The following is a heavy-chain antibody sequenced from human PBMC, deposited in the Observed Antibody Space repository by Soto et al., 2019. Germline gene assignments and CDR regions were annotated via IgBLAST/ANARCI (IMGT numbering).Heavy chain of an antibody. V-gene: IGHV4-30-4*01. D-gene: IGHD3-16*01. CDR3: ARLTTGEAFDI. CDR2: IYYSGST. J-gene: IGHJ3*02. CDR1: GGSISSGDYY. Sequence: SETLSLTCTVSGGSISSGDYYWSWIRQPPGKGLEWIGYIYYSGSTYYNPSLKSRVTISVDTSKNQFSLKLSSVTAADTAVYYCARLTTGEAFDIWGQGTMVTVSS.